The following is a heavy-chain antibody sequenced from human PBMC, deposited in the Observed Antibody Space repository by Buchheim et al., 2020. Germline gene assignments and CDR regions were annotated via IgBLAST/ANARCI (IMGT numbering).Heavy chain of an antibody. CDR3: ARGRRNYSRGWFDR. J-gene: IGHJ5*01. V-gene: IGHV4-59*01. CDR2: IFYSGST. D-gene: IGHD6-13*01. Sequence: QVQLQESGPGLVKPSETLSLTCSVSGDSLTSYYWSWIRQPPGKELEWIGYIFYSGSTYYRPSLRSRAFISVDTSRTPFSLRLRSVTAADTAVYYCARGRRNYSRGWFDRWGQGT. CDR1: GDSLTSYY.